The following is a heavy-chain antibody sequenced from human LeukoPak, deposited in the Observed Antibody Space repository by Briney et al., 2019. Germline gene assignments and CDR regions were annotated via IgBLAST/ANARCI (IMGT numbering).Heavy chain of an antibody. Sequence: SETLSLTCTVSGGSISSYYWSWIRQPPGKGLEWIGYIYYSGSTNYNPSLKSRVTISVDTSKNQFSLKLSSVTAADTAVYYCARHLQGSGGFDYWGQGTLVTVSS. V-gene: IGHV4-59*08. CDR2: IYYSGST. CDR3: ARHLQGSGGFDY. CDR1: GGSISSYY. J-gene: IGHJ4*02. D-gene: IGHD1-26*01.